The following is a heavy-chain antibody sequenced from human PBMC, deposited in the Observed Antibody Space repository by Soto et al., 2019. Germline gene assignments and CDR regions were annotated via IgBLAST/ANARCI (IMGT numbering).Heavy chain of an antibody. V-gene: IGHV1-18*01. CDR2: ISAYNGNT. Sequence: VASVKVSCKASGYTFTSYGISWVRQAPGQGLEWMGWISAYNGNTNYAQKLQGRVTMTTDTSTSTAYMELRSLRSDDTAVYYCATRLTNYAPGVFDIWGQGTMVTVSS. D-gene: IGHD3-16*01. J-gene: IGHJ3*02. CDR1: GYTFTSYG. CDR3: ATRLTNYAPGVFDI.